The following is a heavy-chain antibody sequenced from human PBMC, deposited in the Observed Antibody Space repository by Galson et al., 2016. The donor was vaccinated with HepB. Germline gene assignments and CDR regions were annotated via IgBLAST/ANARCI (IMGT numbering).Heavy chain of an antibody. CDR2: TYYRSKWYS. J-gene: IGHJ6*04. CDR3: AIDNEMRLGGSPFGVDV. D-gene: IGHD5-12*01. Sequence: CAISGDSVSSNSAAWNWVRQSPSRGLEWLGRTYYRSKWYSDYAPSVKSRITINPDTSRNQFSLQLKSVTPEDTAVYYCAIDNEMRLGGSPFGVDVWGKGTTVTVSS. CDR1: GDSVSSNSAA. V-gene: IGHV6-1*01.